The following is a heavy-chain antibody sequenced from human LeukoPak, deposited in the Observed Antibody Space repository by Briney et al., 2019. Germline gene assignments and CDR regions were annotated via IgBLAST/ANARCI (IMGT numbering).Heavy chain of an antibody. CDR2: IRPGGDGP. CDR3: GRDPTYRNYFDS. V-gene: IGHV1-46*02. D-gene: IGHD1-1*01. Sequence: ASVKVSCKASGNSLNDYHMHWVRQAPGQGLEWLGIIRPGGDGPSYAQKFQGRVTMTRDMSTSTVYMELSSLTSDDTAVYYCGRDPTYRNYFDSWGQGTLVTVSS. J-gene: IGHJ4*02. CDR1: GNSLNDYH.